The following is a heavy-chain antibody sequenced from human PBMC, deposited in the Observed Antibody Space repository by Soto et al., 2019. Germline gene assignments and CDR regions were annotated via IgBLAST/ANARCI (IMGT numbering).Heavy chain of an antibody. CDR2: IGFDGTNI. V-gene: IGHV3-33*01. J-gene: IGHJ4*02. Sequence: QGQLVESGGGVVQPGRSLRLSCVASGFDFKTYGMHWVRQAPGKGLEWVAVIGFDGTNIHYSDSVRGRFSISRDNSENTVSLQMNSLRVADPALYYCVRTACVINNCSYRGVRWGQGTLVTV. CDR3: VRTACVINNCSYRGVR. CDR1: GFDFKTYG. D-gene: IGHD1-20*01.